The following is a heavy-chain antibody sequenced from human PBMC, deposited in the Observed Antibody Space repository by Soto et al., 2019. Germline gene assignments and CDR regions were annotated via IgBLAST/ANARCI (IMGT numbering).Heavy chain of an antibody. J-gene: IGHJ4*02. CDR2: VSGSGTST. Sequence: GGSLRLSCAASGFIFSNLAMSWVRQAPGKGLEWVSVVSGSGTSTDYADSVKGRLTISRDNSKNTVHLQMNSLRAEDTAIYYCAKSGSTWYYFDSWGQGTLVTVSS. D-gene: IGHD6-13*01. CDR1: GFIFSNLA. V-gene: IGHV3-23*01. CDR3: AKSGSTWYYFDS.